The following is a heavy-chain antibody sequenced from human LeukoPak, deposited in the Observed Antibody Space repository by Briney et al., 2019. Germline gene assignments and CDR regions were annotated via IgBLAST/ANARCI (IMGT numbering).Heavy chain of an antibody. CDR1: GLTFSSYW. J-gene: IGHJ6*03. D-gene: IGHD2-15*01. CDR3: ARDRGGGHMDV. V-gene: IGHV3-74*01. CDR2: INSDGSST. Sequence: GGSLRLSCAASGLTFSSYWMRWVRQAPGKGLVWVSRINSDGSSTSYAGSVKGRFTISRDNAKNTLYLQMNSLRAGDTAVYYCARDRGGGHMDVWGKGTTVTISS.